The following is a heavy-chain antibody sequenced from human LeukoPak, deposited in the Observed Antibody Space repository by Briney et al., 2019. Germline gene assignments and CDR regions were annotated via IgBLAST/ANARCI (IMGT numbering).Heavy chain of an antibody. CDR1: GGSVSSSSYY. CDR2: IYYSGST. CDR3: ASAPTYYDFWSGYIYYYYGMDV. J-gene: IGHJ6*02. D-gene: IGHD3-3*01. Sequence: SETLSLTCTVSGGSVSSSSYYWSWIRQPPGKGLEWIGYIYYSGSTNYNPSLKSRVTISVDTSKNQFSLKLSSVTAADTAVYYCASAPTYYDFWSGYIYYYYGMDVWGQGTTVTVSS. V-gene: IGHV4-61*01.